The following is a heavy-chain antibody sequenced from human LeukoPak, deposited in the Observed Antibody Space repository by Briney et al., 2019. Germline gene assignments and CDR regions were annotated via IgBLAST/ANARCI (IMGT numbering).Heavy chain of an antibody. CDR1: GDSISSYY. D-gene: IGHD2-15*01. Sequence: SETLSLTCTVSGDSISSYYWSWIRQPPGKGLEWIGYIYYSGSTNYNPSLKSRVTISVDTSKNQFSLKLSSVTAADTAVYYCARDSCSGGSCYFLGMDVWGQGTTVTVSS. V-gene: IGHV4-59*01. CDR3: ARDSCSGGSCYFLGMDV. J-gene: IGHJ6*02. CDR2: IYYSGST.